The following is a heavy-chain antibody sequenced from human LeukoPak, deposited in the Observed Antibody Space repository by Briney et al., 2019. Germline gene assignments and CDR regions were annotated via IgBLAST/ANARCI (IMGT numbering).Heavy chain of an antibody. D-gene: IGHD2-21*01. Sequence: GGSLRLSCAGSGFTFSSYSMNWARQTPGKGLEWVSSISTSSSYIYYVDSVKGRFTISRDSAKKSLYLHMNSLRAEDTAVYYCARALYRQHIVVVNAKNYWYFDLWGRGTLVTVSS. J-gene: IGHJ2*01. CDR3: ARALYRQHIVVVNAKNYWYFDL. CDR1: GFTFSSYS. CDR2: ISTSSSYI. V-gene: IGHV3-21*01.